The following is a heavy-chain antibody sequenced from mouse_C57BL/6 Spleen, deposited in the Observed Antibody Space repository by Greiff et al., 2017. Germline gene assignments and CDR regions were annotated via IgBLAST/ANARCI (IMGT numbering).Heavy chain of an antibody. V-gene: IGHV1-18*01. CDR1: GYTFTDYN. CDR3: ARLRDGYYEYWYFDV. D-gene: IGHD2-3*01. J-gene: IGHJ1*03. Sequence: EVQLQESGPELVKPGASVKIPCKASGYTFTDYNMDWVKQSHGKSLEWIGDINPNNGGTIYNQKFKGKATLTVDKSSSTAYMELRSLKSEDTAVYDCARLRDGYYEYWYFDVWGTGTTVTVSS. CDR2: INPNNGGT.